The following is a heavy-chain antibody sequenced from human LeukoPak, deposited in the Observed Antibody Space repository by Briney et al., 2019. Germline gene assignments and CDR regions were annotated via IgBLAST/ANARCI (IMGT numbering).Heavy chain of an antibody. V-gene: IGHV3-23*01. Sequence: PGGSLRLSCAASGFTFSSYAMSCVRQAPGKGLEWVSAISGSGGSTSYAQKFQGRVTMTRDMSTSTVYMELSSLRSEDTAVYYCARGPDYGDYVGKNWFDPWGQGTLVTVSS. CDR3: ARGPDYGDYVGKNWFDP. CDR1: GFTFSSYA. D-gene: IGHD4-17*01. CDR2: ISGSGGST. J-gene: IGHJ5*02.